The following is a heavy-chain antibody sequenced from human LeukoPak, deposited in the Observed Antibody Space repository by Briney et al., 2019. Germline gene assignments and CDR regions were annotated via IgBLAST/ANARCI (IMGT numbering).Heavy chain of an antibody. D-gene: IGHD6-6*01. Sequence: SETLSLTCAVYGGSFSGYYWSWIRQPPGKGLEWIGEINHSGGTNYNPSLKSRVTISVDTSKNQFSLKLSSVTAADTAVYYCARDRSIAARPWFDPWGQGTLVTVSS. CDR1: GGSFSGYY. CDR2: INHSGGT. CDR3: ARDRSIAARPWFDP. J-gene: IGHJ5*02. V-gene: IGHV4-34*01.